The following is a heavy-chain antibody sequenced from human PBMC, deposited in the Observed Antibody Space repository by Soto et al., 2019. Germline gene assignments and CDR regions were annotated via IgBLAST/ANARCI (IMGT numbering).Heavy chain of an antibody. D-gene: IGHD3-3*01. CDR1: GGSISSGGYS. CDR2: IYHSGST. CDR3: ARGWSGLGVRKYYYYGMDV. Sequence: PSETLSLTCAVSGGSISSGGYSWSWIRQPPGKGLEWIGYIYHSGSTYYNPSLKSRVTISVDRSKNQFSLKLSSVTAADTAVYYFARGWSGLGVRKYYYYGMDVWGQGTTVTVSS. J-gene: IGHJ6*02. V-gene: IGHV4-30-2*01.